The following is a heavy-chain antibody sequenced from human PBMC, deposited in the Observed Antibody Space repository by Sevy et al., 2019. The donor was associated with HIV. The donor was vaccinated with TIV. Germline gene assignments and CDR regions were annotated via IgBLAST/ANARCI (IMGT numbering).Heavy chain of an antibody. CDR2: ISSSSSTI. CDR1: GFTFSSYS. D-gene: IGHD3-16*01. CDR3: ARAALDYVWGNTYNWFDP. V-gene: IGHV3-48*02. J-gene: IGHJ5*02. Sequence: GGSLRLSCAASGFTFSSYSMNWVRQAPGKGLEWISYISSSSSTIYYADSVKGRFTISRDNAKNSLYLQMNSLRDEDTAVYYWARAALDYVWGNTYNWFDPWGQGTLVTVSS.